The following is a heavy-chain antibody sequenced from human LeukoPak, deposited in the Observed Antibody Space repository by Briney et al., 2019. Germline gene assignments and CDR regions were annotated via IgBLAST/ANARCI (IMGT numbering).Heavy chain of an antibody. Sequence: PGGSLRLSCAASGFTVSGHYMSRVRQAPGKGLEWVSIIYSGSTTYYADSLKGRFTISRDNSKNTLYLQMNSLRAEDTAMYYCARVGDYGDYFDYWGQGTLVTVSS. J-gene: IGHJ4*02. D-gene: IGHD4-17*01. CDR2: IYSGSTT. CDR3: ARVGDYGDYFDY. CDR1: GFTVSGHY. V-gene: IGHV3-53*01.